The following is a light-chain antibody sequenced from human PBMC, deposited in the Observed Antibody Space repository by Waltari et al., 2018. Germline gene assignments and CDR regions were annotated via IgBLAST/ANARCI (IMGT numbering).Light chain of an antibody. J-gene: IGLJ2*01. V-gene: IGLV2-14*03. CDR3: SSQTLDGLVL. CDR2: DVT. Sequence: QSALTQPASVSGSPGQSITISCSGVGSAAGAAEYASWHQHHPDKAPQVIIYDVTNRPSGVSDRFSASKSANTASLTISRLQPEDEADYYCSSQTLDGLVLFGGGTRLTVL. CDR1: GSAAGAAEY.